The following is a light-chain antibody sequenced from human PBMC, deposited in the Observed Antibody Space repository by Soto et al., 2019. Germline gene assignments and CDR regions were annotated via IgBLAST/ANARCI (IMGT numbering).Light chain of an antibody. CDR3: QHYGNSLWT. CDR1: QTVSSTY. Sequence: EIVLTQSPGTLSLSPGERATLACRASQTVSSTYLAWYQQKPGQAPRLLIYGASKRATGIPDRFSGGGSGTDFTLTISRLEPEDFAVYYCQHYGNSLWTFGQGTKVDIK. J-gene: IGKJ1*01. V-gene: IGKV3-20*01. CDR2: GAS.